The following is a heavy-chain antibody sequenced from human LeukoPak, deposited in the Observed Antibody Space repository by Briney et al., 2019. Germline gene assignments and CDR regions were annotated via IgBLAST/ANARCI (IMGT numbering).Heavy chain of an antibody. CDR3: PRDWGVSARPGYMDV. D-gene: IGHD6-6*01. CDR2: IYYSGST. V-gene: IGHV4-59*01. J-gene: IGHJ6*03. Sequence: SETLSLTCTVSGCSISNYYWSWIRQPPGKGLEWIGYIYYSGSTKYNPSLKSRVTISVDTSKTQFPLRLSSVTAADTAVYYCPRDWGVSARPGYMDVWGKGTTVTVSS. CDR1: GCSISNYY.